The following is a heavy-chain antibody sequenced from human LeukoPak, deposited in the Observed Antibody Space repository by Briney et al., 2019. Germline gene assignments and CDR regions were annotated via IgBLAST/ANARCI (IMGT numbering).Heavy chain of an antibody. J-gene: IGHJ4*02. CDR2: ISSSGSTI. CDR1: GFTFSDYY. CDR3: AGDSNIVGATTYFDY. V-gene: IGHV3-11*04. Sequence: GGSLRLSCAASGFTFSDYYMSWIRQAPGKGLEWVSYISSSGSTIYYADSVKGRFTISRDNAKNSLYLQMNSLRAEDTAVYYCAGDSNIVGATTYFDYWGQGTLVTVSS. D-gene: IGHD1-26*01.